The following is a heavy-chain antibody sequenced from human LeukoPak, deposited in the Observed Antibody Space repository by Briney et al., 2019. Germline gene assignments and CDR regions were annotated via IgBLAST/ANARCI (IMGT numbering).Heavy chain of an antibody. CDR1: GFTFSSYG. V-gene: IGHV3-30*18. J-gene: IGHJ4*02. CDR2: ISYDGSNK. CDR3: AKDSSEVTLDY. Sequence: GKSLTLSCAASGFTFSSYGLHWVRQAPGKGLEWVGVISYDGSNKYYADSVKGRFIISRDNSKNTLYLQMNSLRAEDTAVYYCAKDSSEVTLDYWGQGTVVSVSS. D-gene: IGHD2-21*02.